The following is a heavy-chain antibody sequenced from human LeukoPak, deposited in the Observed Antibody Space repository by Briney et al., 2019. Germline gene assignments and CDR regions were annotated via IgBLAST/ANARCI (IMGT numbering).Heavy chain of an antibody. D-gene: IGHD1-26*01. CDR1: GFTFSSYW. Sequence: PGGSLRLSCEVSGFTFSSYWMTWARHIPGKGLEWVANINSDGSEQHYVESVKGRFTISRDNGRNSLYLQMGSLRVDDTAVYYCAKVGAWELQRVFENWGQGTLVTVSS. CDR3: AKVGAWELQRVFEN. V-gene: IGHV3-7*01. J-gene: IGHJ4*02. CDR2: INSDGSEQ.